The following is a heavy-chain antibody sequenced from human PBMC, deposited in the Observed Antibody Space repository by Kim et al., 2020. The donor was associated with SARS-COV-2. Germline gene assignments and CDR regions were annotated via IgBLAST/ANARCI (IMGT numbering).Heavy chain of an antibody. CDR1: GGYINNYY. D-gene: IGHD2-8*01. CDR2: IQYTGNT. Sequence: SETLSLTCTVSGGYINNYYWSWIRQPPGKGLEWVGFIQYTGNTRYNPSLNSRVTISLDTSENHFSLSLTSVTAADTAVYYCSGGAGWWDVWGHGTTVTVSS. V-gene: IGHV4-59*13. J-gene: IGHJ6*02. CDR3: SGGAGWWDV.